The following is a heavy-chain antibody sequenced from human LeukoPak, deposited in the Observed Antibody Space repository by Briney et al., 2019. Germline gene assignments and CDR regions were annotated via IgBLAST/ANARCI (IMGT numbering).Heavy chain of an antibody. J-gene: IGHJ4*02. CDR1: GGSFSGYY. CDR2: INHSGST. D-gene: IGHD5-24*01. V-gene: IGHV4-34*01. CDR3: VRGRRWLQPADFDY. Sequence: PSETLSLTCAVYGGSFSGYYWSWIRQPPGKGLERIGEINHSGSTNYNPSLKSRVTISVDTSKNQFSLKLSSVTAADTAVYYCVRGRRWLQPADFDYWGQGTLVTVSS.